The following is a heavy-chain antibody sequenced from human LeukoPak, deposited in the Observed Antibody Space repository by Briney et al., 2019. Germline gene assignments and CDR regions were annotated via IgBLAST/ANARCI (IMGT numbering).Heavy chain of an antibody. Sequence: PGGSLRLSCEASGFTFRTYGMSWVRQAPGKGLEWVSSISGSGGSTYYADSVKGRFTISRDNSKNTLYLQMNSLRAEDTAVYYCAKDLGQWPGGVFDYWGQGTLVTVSS. CDR3: AKDLGQWPGGVFDY. D-gene: IGHD3-16*01. V-gene: IGHV3-23*01. CDR1: GFTFRTYG. J-gene: IGHJ4*02. CDR2: ISGSGGST.